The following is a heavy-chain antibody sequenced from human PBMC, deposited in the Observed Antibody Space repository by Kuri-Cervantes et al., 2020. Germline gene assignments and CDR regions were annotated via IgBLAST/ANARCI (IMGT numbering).Heavy chain of an antibody. D-gene: IGHD5-12*01. CDR3: RCYDSGFDY. Sequence: SLKISCAASGFTFDDYAMHWVRQAPGKGLEWVSGISWNSGSIGYADSVKGRFTISRDNAKNSLYLQMNSLRAEDTALYYCRCYDSGFDYWGQGTLVTVSS. CDR2: ISWNSGSI. V-gene: IGHV3-9*01. J-gene: IGHJ4*02. CDR1: GFTFDDYA.